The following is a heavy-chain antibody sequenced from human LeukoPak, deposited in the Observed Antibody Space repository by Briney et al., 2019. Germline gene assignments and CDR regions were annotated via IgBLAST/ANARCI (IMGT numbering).Heavy chain of an antibody. CDR3: ARDAAGYFDY. Sequence: GGSLRLSCAASGFTFSSYEMNWVRQAPGKGLEWVSYISSSGSTIYYADSVKGRFTISRDNAKNLLYLQMNSLRAEDTAVYYCARDAAGYFDYWGQGTLVTVSS. J-gene: IGHJ4*02. V-gene: IGHV3-48*03. D-gene: IGHD1-1*01. CDR2: ISSSGSTI. CDR1: GFTFSSYE.